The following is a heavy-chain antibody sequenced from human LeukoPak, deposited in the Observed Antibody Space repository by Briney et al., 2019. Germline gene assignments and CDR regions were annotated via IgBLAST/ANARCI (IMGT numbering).Heavy chain of an antibody. CDR2: ISTSGSTI. Sequence: GGSLRLSCAASGFTFSSYEMNWVRQAPGKGLEWVSYISTSGSTIYYADSVKGRFTISRDNAKNSLYLQMNSLRVEDTAVYYCARVGVVNFDYWGQGTLVTVSS. V-gene: IGHV3-48*03. CDR3: ARVGVVNFDY. CDR1: GFTFSSYE. J-gene: IGHJ4*02. D-gene: IGHD3-22*01.